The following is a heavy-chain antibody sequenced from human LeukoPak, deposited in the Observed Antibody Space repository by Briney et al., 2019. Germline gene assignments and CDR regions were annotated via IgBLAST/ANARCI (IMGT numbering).Heavy chain of an antibody. J-gene: IGHJ3*02. V-gene: IGHV1-24*01. CDR2: FDPEDGET. D-gene: IGHD7-27*01. CDR1: GYTLTELS. Sequence: ASVKVSCKVSGYTLTELSMHWVRQAPGKGLEWMGGFDPEDGETIYAQKFQGRVTMTEDTSTDTAYMELSSLGSEDTAVYYCATIQIKLGYDAFDIWGQGTMVTVSS. CDR3: ATIQIKLGYDAFDI.